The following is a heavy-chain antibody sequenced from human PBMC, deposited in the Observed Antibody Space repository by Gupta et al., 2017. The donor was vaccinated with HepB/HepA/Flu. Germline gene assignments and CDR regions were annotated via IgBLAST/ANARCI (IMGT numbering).Heavy chain of an antibody. CDR1: GFSLSTSGMR. CDR3: ARTPRGYCSGGSCYYNYYMDV. D-gene: IGHD2-15*01. J-gene: IGHJ6*03. V-gene: IGHV2-70*04. Sequence: QVTLKESGPALVKPTQTLTLTCTFSGFSLSTSGMRVSWIRQPPGKALEWLARIDWDDDKFYSTSLKTRLTISKDTSKNQVVLTMTNMDPVDTATYYCARTPRGYCSGGSCYYNYYMDVWGEGTTVTVSS. CDR2: IDWDDDK.